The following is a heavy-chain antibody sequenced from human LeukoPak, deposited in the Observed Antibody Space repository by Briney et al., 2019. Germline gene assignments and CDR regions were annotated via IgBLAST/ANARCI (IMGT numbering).Heavy chain of an antibody. V-gene: IGHV3-7*03. CDR2: IKQDGSEK. CDR3: ALYSSTWY. D-gene: IGHD6-13*01. J-gene: IGHJ4*02. CDR1: GFTFSSYA. Sequence: PGGSLRLSCAASGFTFSSYAMSWVRQAPGKGLEWVANIKQDGSEKYYVDSVKGRFTISRDNAKNSLYLQMNSLRAEDTAVYYCALYSSTWYWGQGTLVTVSS.